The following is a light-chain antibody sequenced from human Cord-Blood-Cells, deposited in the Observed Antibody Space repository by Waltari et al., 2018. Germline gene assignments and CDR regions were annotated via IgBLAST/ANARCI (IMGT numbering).Light chain of an antibody. Sequence: DIVLTQSPLSLPVTPGEPASISCRSSQSLLHSNGYNYLDWYLQKPGQSPQLLIYLGSNRAAGVPDRFSGGGSGTDFTLKVCRVEAGDVWVYYFMQALQTPRTFGQGTKVESK. CDR1: QSLLHSNGYNY. CDR3: MQALQTPRT. CDR2: LGS. J-gene: IGKJ1*01. V-gene: IGKV2-28*01.